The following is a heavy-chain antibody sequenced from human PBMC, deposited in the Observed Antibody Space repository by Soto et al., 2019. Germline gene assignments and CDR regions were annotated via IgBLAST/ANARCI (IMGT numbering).Heavy chain of an antibody. CDR3: AGLLWFGELLSFDP. Sequence: SETLSLTCTVSGGSISSYYWSWIRQPPGKGLEWIGYIYYSGSTNYNPSLKSRVTISVDTSKNQFSLKLSSVTAADTAVYYCAGLLWFGELLSFDPWGQGTLVTVSS. CDR1: GGSISSYY. V-gene: IGHV4-59*08. CDR2: IYYSGST. D-gene: IGHD3-10*01. J-gene: IGHJ5*02.